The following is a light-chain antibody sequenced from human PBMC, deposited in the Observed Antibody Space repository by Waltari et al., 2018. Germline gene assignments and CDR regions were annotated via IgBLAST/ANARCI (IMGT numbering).Light chain of an antibody. Sequence: EIVMTQSPVTLSVSPGERATLSCRASQSVSINLAWYQQKPGQAPRLLIYAASTRATDGTARFSGSGSGTEFTLTISSLQSEDFAVYYCQHYNNWPPGTTFGQGTKLEIK. J-gene: IGKJ1*01. V-gene: IGKV3-15*01. CDR3: QHYNNWPPGTT. CDR1: QSVSIN. CDR2: AAS.